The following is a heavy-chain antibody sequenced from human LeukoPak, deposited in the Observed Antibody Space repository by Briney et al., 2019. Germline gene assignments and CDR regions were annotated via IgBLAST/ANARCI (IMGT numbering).Heavy chain of an antibody. V-gene: IGHV1-58*01. J-gene: IGHJ4*02. CDR2: IVVGSGNT. D-gene: IGHD1-14*01. CDR3: AADPNPDGVQVY. Sequence: GASVKVSRKASGFTFTSSAVQWVRQARGQRLEWIGWIVVGSGNTNYAQKFQERVTITRDMSTSTAYMELSSLRSEDTAVYYCAADPNPDGVQVYWGQGTLVTVSS. CDR1: GFTFTSSA.